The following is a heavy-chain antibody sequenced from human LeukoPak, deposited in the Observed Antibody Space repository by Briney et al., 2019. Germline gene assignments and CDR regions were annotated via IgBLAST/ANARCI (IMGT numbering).Heavy chain of an antibody. CDR3: ARGDDTSGYFYCYFHY. D-gene: IGHD3-22*01. J-gene: IGHJ4*02. V-gene: IGHV3-30-3*01. CDR1: GFTFSSYL. CDR2: ISYDGSDK. Sequence: PGGSLRLSCAASGFTFSSYLMHWVRQAPGKGLEWVAVISYDGSDKYYADSVKGRFTISRANSKKTLYLQMNSLRAEDTAVYYCARGDDTSGYFYCYFHYWGQGPLVTVSS.